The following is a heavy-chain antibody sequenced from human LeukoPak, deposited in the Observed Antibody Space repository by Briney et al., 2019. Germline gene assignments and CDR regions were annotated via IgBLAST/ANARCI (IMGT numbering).Heavy chain of an antibody. J-gene: IGHJ4*02. CDR1: RYTFTHYD. CDR2: INPNGGDT. CDR3: ARDSPSDF. Sequence: GAPVKASCKPSRYTFTHYDVHWVRQAPGQGLEWMGIINPNGGDTTYAQKFQGRVTMTRDTSTSTVYMALTSLRSEDTAVYYCARDSPSDFWGQGTLVTVSS. V-gene: IGHV1-46*01.